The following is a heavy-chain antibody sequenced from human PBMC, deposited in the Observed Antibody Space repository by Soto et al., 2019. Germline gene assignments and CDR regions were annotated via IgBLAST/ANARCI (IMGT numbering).Heavy chain of an antibody. V-gene: IGHV3-11*01. Sequence: GGSLRLSCAASGFTFSDYYMSWIRQAPGKGLEWVSYISSSGSTIYYADSVKGRFTISRDNARNSLYLQMNSLRAEETAVYYCARDIMPRYFDWLFTPLDVWGKGTTVTVSS. J-gene: IGHJ6*04. CDR3: ARDIMPRYFDWLFTPLDV. D-gene: IGHD3-9*01. CDR2: ISSSGSTI. CDR1: GFTFSDYY.